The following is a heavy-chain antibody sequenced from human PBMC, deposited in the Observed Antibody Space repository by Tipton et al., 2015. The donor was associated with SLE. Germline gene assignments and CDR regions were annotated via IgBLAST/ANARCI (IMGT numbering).Heavy chain of an antibody. CDR2: IYHSGST. CDR1: GFTFSSYG. J-gene: IGHJ5*02. Sequence: SLRLSCAASGFTFSSYGMHWVRQAPGKGLEWIGEIYHSGSTNYNPSLKSRVTISVDKSKNQFSLKLSSVTAADTAVYYCAREPGQGWFDPWGQGTLVTVSS. V-gene: IGHV4-4*02. CDR3: AREPGQGWFDP.